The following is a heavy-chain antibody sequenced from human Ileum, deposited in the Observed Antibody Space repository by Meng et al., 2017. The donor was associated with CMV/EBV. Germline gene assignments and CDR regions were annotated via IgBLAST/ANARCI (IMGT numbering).Heavy chain of an antibody. CDR3: AKGGGMAARLFDY. J-gene: IGHJ4*02. D-gene: IGHD6-6*01. CDR2: IGASGGNT. Sequence: GESLKISCAASGFTFSSYAMTWVRQAPGKGLEWVSLIGASGGNTYHEDSVKGRFTISRDNSKNTLYLQMNTLRAEDTAVYFCAKGGGMAARLFDYWGQGTLVTVSS. V-gene: IGHV3-23*01. CDR1: GFTFSSYA.